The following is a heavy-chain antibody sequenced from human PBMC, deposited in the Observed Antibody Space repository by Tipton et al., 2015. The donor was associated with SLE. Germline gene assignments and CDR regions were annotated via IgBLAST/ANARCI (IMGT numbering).Heavy chain of an antibody. V-gene: IGHV4-38-2*01. Sequence: TLSLTCAVSGYSISSGYYWGWIRQPPGKGLEWIGSIYYSGSTYYNPSLKSRVTISVDTSKNQFSLKLSSVTAADTAVYYCARRDAFDIWGQGTMVTVSS. CDR3: ARRDAFDI. J-gene: IGHJ3*02. CDR2: IYYSGST. CDR1: GYSISSGYY.